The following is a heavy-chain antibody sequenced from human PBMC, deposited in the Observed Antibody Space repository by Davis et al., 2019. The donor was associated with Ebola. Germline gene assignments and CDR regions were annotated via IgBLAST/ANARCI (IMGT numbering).Heavy chain of an antibody. Sequence: GESLKISCAASGFTFSSYWIHWVRQAPGKGLVWVSRINSDGSSTSYADSVKGRFTISRDNAKNTLYLQMNSLRAEDTAVYYCARSRDGYNYVGDYWGQGTLVTVSS. CDR1: GFTFSSYW. CDR3: ARSRDGYNYVGDY. D-gene: IGHD5-24*01. V-gene: IGHV3-74*01. CDR2: INSDGSST. J-gene: IGHJ4*02.